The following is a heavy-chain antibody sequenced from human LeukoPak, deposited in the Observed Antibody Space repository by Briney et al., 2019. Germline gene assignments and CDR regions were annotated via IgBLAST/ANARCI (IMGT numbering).Heavy chain of an antibody. J-gene: IGHJ4*02. CDR3: AREWSVYGGNSGCFDY. Sequence: PGRSLRLSCAASGFTFSSYGMHWVRQAPGKGLEWVAAIWYDGSNKYYADSVKGRFTISRDNSENTLYLQMNSLRAEDTAVYYCAREWSVYGGNSGCFDYWGQGTLVTVSS. CDR2: IWYDGSNK. D-gene: IGHD4-23*01. CDR1: GFTFSSYG. V-gene: IGHV3-33*01.